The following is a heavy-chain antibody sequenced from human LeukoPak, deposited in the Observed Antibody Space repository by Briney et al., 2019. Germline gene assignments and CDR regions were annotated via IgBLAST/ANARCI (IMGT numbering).Heavy chain of an antibody. CDR3: ASLLTGTRWFDP. V-gene: IGHV4-39*01. CDR1: GGSISSSSYY. Sequence: SETLSLTCTVSGGSISSSSYYWGWIRQPPGKGLEWIRSIYYSGSTYYNPSLKSRVTISVDTSKNQFSLKLSSVTAADTAVYYCASLLTGTRWFDPWGQGTLVTVSS. CDR2: IYYSGST. J-gene: IGHJ5*02. D-gene: IGHD1-20*01.